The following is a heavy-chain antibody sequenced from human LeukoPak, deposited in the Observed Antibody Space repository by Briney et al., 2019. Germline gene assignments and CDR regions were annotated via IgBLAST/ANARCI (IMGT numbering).Heavy chain of an antibody. J-gene: IGHJ6*03. CDR3: ASHPEAHSSSWYYYYYMDV. CDR2: INTNTGNP. V-gene: IGHV7-4-1*02. D-gene: IGHD6-13*01. CDR1: GYTFTSYA. Sequence: GASVKVSCKASGYTFTSYAMNWVRQAPGQGLEWMGWINTNTGNPTYAQGFTGRFVFSLDTSVSTAYLQISSLKAEDTAVYYCASHPEAHSSSWYYYYYMDVWGKGTTVTVSS.